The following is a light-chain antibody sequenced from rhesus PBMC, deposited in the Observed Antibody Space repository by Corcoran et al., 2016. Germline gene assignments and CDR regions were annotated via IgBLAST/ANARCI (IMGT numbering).Light chain of an antibody. CDR2: AAS. CDR1: QGISSW. J-gene: IGKJ1*01. Sequence: DIQMTQSPSSLSASVGDKVTITCRASQGISSWLAWYQQKPGKAPKFLIYAASSLQSGVPSRFSGSGSGTDYTLTISRLQPEDFATYYCQQGYNTPWTFGQGTKVEIK. CDR3: QQGYNTPWT. V-gene: IGKV1-18*01.